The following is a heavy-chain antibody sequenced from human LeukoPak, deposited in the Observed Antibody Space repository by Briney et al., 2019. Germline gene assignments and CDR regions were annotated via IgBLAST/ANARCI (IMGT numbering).Heavy chain of an antibody. J-gene: IGHJ6*04. CDR2: ISYDGSNK. Sequence: GGSLRLSCAASGFTFSSYAMHWVRQAPGKGLEWVAVISYDGSNKYYADSVKGRFTISRDNSKNTLYLQMNSLKAEDTAVYYCARRAAAGTGLDYYYYGMDVWGKGTTVTVSS. D-gene: IGHD6-13*01. CDR1: GFTFSSYA. V-gene: IGHV3-30*04. CDR3: ARRAAAGTGLDYYYYGMDV.